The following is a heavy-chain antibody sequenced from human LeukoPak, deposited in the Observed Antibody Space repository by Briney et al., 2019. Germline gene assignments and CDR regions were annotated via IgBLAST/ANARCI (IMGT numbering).Heavy chain of an antibody. J-gene: IGHJ4*02. Sequence: GGSLRLSCAASGFSFSDFWMHWVRQTPGKGLVWVSRIRGDGYDTNYADSMEGRFTISRDNARHTLYLQMNSLRADDTAVYYCASDRVLGSGSLDNWGQGTLVTVSS. CDR3: ASDRVLGSGSLDN. CDR2: IRGDGYDT. V-gene: IGHV3-74*01. CDR1: GFSFSDFW. D-gene: IGHD3-10*01.